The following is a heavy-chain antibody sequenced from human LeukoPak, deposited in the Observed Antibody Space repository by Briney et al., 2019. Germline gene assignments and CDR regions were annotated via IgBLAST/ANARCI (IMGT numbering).Heavy chain of an antibody. Sequence: ASVKVSCRASGGTFSSYDISWVRQAPGQGLEWMGWISAYNGNTNYAQKLQGRVTMTTDTSTSPAYMELRSLRSDDTAVYYCARVSLGYCSGGSCYYYYYMDVWGKGTTVTVSS. J-gene: IGHJ6*03. D-gene: IGHD2-15*01. CDR1: GGTFSSYD. CDR2: ISAYNGNT. V-gene: IGHV1-18*01. CDR3: ARVSLGYCSGGSCYYYYYMDV.